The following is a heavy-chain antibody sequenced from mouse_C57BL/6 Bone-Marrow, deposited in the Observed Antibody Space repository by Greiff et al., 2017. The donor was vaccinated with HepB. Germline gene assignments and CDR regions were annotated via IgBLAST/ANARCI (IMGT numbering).Heavy chain of an antibody. V-gene: IGHV1-72*01. CDR2: IDPNSGGT. CDR1: GYTFTSYW. J-gene: IGHJ4*01. Sequence: QVQLQQSGAELARPGASVKLSCKASGYTFTSYWMHWVKQRPGRGLEWIGRIDPNSGGTKYNEKFKSKATLTVDKPSSTAYMQLSSLTSEDSAVYYCALYYYGSRSYAMDYWGQGTSVTVSS. D-gene: IGHD1-1*01. CDR3: ALYYYGSRSYAMDY.